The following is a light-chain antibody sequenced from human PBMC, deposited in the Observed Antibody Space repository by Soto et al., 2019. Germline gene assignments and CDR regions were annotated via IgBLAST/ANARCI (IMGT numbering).Light chain of an antibody. Sequence: ETVMSKSPVTLSVSQGDTATLSRRASQRVSSHLAWYQQKPGQAPRLLIYAASTRATGIPVRFSGSGSETEFTLTIRSLQSEDSALYFCHQYNNWPWTFGQGTKVDIK. CDR2: AAS. CDR1: QRVSSH. V-gene: IGKV3-15*01. CDR3: HQYNNWPWT. J-gene: IGKJ1*01.